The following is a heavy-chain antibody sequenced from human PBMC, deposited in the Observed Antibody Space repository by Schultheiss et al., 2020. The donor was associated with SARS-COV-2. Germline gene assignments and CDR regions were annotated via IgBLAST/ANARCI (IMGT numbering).Heavy chain of an antibody. D-gene: IGHD5-18*01. CDR3: AKDGPAMVPGRYYYYGMDV. CDR1: GFTFSSYA. V-gene: IGHV3-7*05. CDR2: IKQDGIEK. J-gene: IGHJ6*02. Sequence: GGSLRLSCAASGFTFSSYAMSWVRQAPGKGLEWVANIKQDGIEKYYVDSVKGRFTISRDNAKNSLYLQMNSLRAEDTALYYCAKDGPAMVPGRYYYYGMDVWGQGTTVTVSS.